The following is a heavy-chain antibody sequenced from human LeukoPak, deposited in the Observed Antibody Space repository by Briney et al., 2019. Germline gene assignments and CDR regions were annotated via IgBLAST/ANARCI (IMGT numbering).Heavy chain of an antibody. Sequence: GSQRLSCAASGFTFSSYAMSWVRQAPGKGLEWVSAISGSGGSTYYADSVKGRFTISRDNSKNTLYLQMNSLRAEDTAVYYCAKASPASNYDILTGYYTFDYWGQGTLVTVSS. J-gene: IGHJ4*02. D-gene: IGHD3-9*01. CDR3: AKASPASNYDILTGYYTFDY. CDR1: GFTFSSYA. V-gene: IGHV3-23*01. CDR2: ISGSGGST.